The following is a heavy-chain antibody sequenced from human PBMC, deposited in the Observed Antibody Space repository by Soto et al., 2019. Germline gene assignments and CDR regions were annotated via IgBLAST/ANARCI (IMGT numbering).Heavy chain of an antibody. CDR2: IIPILGIA. Sequence: SLKLSCKSSGGTFSSYTISWVRHAPGQGLEWMGRIIPILGIANYAQKFQGRVTITVDKSTSTAYMELSSLRSEDTAVYYGARDAGSGSISSFDYWGQGTLVSVSS. V-gene: IGHV1-69*04. CDR1: GGTFSSYT. D-gene: IGHD1-26*01. J-gene: IGHJ4*02. CDR3: ARDAGSGSISSFDY.